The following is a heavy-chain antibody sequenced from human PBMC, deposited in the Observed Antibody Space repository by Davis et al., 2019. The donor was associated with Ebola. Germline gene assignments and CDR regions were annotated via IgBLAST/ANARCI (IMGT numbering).Heavy chain of an antibody. J-gene: IGHJ5*02. V-gene: IGHV3-30-3*01. CDR1: GFTFSSYA. Sequence: GESLKIPCAASGFTFSSYAMHWVRQAPGKGLEWVAVISYDGSNTYYADSVKGRFTISRDNSKNTLYLQMNSLRAEDTAVYYCAREAALLEWFSGWFDPWGQGTLVTVSS. D-gene: IGHD3-3*01. CDR2: ISYDGSNT. CDR3: AREAALLEWFSGWFDP.